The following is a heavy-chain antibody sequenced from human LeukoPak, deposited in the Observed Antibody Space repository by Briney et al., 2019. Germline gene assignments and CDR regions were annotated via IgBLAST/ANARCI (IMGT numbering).Heavy chain of an antibody. CDR3: AKMGPKAGRRYCSGGSCYLYYFDY. CDR1: GFTFSSYA. D-gene: IGHD2-15*01. V-gene: IGHV3-23*01. J-gene: IGHJ4*02. CDR2: ISGSGGST. Sequence: GGSLRLSCAASGFTFSSYAMSWVRQAPGKGLEWVSAISGSGGSTYYADSVKGRFTISRDNSKNTLYLQMNSLRAEDTAVYYCAKMGPKAGRRYCSGGSCYLYYFDYGGQGTLVTVSS.